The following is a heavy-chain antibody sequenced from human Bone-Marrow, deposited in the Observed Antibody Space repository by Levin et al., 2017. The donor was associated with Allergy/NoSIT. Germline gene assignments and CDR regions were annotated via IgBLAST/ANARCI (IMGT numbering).Heavy chain of an antibody. V-gene: IGHV4-39*07. CDR2: IYYSGST. CDR1: GGSISSSSYY. J-gene: IGHJ6*02. Sequence: SCTVSGGSISSSSYYWGWIRQPPGKGLEWIGSIYYSGSTYYNPSLKSRVTISVDTSKNQFSLKLSSVTAADTAVYYCARDERTNYYYYGMDVWGQGTTVTVSS. CDR3: ARDERTNYYYYGMDV. D-gene: IGHD6-25*01.